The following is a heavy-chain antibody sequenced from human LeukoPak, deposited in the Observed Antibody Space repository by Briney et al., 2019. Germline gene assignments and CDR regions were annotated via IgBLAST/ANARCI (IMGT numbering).Heavy chain of an antibody. CDR3: ARGYGSTPKDYYYYYYMDV. V-gene: IGHV1-69*05. CDR1: GGTFSSYA. CDR2: IIPIFGTA. Sequence: GASVKVSCKASGGTFSSYAISWVRQAPGQGLEWMGGIIPIFGTANYAQKFQGRVTITTDESTSTAYMELSSLRSEDTAVYYCARGYGSTPKDYYYYYYMDVWGKGTTVTVSS. D-gene: IGHD2-15*01. J-gene: IGHJ6*03.